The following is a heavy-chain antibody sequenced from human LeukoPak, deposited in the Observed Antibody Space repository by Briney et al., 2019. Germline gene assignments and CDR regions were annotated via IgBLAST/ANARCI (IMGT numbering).Heavy chain of an antibody. J-gene: IGHJ4*02. Sequence: GGSLRLSCAASGFTSSSYSMNWVRQAPGKGLEWVSSISSSSSCIYYADSVKGRFTISRDNAKNSLYLQMNSLRAEDTAVYYCARALGIAAAGRDYWGQGTLVTVSS. CDR1: GFTSSSYS. CDR3: ARALGIAAAGRDY. CDR2: ISSSSSCI. D-gene: IGHD6-13*01. V-gene: IGHV3-21*01.